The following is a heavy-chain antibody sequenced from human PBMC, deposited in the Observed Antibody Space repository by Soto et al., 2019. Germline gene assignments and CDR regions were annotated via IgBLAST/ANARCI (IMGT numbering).Heavy chain of an antibody. CDR2: ISSSSISI. J-gene: IGHJ6*02. D-gene: IGHD6-6*01. Sequence: EVQLVESGGGLVKPGGSQRLSCAASGFTFSSYSMNWVRQAPGKGLGWVSSISSSSISINYADSVKGRFSISRDNAQNSLHLQMNNLRAGATAVYYCARNESSNIYGMDVWGQGTTVTVSS. V-gene: IGHV3-21*01. CDR1: GFTFSSYS. CDR3: ARNESSNIYGMDV.